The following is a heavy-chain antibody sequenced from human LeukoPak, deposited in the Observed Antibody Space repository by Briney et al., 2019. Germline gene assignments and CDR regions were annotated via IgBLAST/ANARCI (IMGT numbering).Heavy chain of an antibody. CDR3: ATEAPRSYYFDY. J-gene: IGHJ4*02. CDR2: VYATGGTT. V-gene: IGHV1-46*01. CDR1: EDTFTYYH. Sequence: ASVKVSCKASEDTFTYYHIHWVRQAPGQGVEWTGAVYATGGTTINTQNFQGRVTMTRDTSTGTVYMELSSLRFEDTAMYYCATEAPRSYYFDYWGQGILVTVSS.